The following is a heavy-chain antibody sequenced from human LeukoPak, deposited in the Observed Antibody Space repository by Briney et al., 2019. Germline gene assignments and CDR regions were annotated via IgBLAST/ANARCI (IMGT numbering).Heavy chain of an antibody. J-gene: IGHJ5*02. V-gene: IGHV3-74*01. CDR1: GFTFSSYW. D-gene: IGHD3-10*01. Sequence: GGSLRLSCAASGFTFSSYWMHWVRQAPGKALVWVSRINNDGSSTSYADSVKGRFTISRDNAKNTLYLQMNSLRAEDTAVYYCAKFGSGSYYETENWFDPWGQGTLVTVSS. CDR2: INNDGSST. CDR3: AKFGSGSYYETENWFDP.